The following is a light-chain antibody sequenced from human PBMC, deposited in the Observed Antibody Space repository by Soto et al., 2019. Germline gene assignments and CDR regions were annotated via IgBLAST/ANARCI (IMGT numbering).Light chain of an antibody. CDR2: QAS. Sequence: DIQITQSPSTLSASVGDRGTITCRASEFISKFLAWYQQKPGTAPKLLIYQASRLESGVPSRFSGSGSGTEFTLTITSLQPDDFATYYCQHYNSYLETFGQGTKVEIK. CDR3: QHYNSYLET. J-gene: IGKJ1*01. V-gene: IGKV1-5*03. CDR1: EFISKF.